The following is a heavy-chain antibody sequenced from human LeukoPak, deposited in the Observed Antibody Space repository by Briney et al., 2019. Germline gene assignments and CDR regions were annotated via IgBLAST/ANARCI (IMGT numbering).Heavy chain of an antibody. Sequence: SETLSLTCTVSGGSISSYYWSWIRQPPGKGLEWIGYIYYSGSTNYNPSLKSRVTISVDTSKNQFSLKLSSVTAADTAVYYCARGGDFWSGSQYYFDYWGQGTLVTVSS. CDR3: ARGGDFWSGSQYYFDY. J-gene: IGHJ4*02. V-gene: IGHV4-59*01. D-gene: IGHD3-3*01. CDR1: GGSISSYY. CDR2: IYYSGST.